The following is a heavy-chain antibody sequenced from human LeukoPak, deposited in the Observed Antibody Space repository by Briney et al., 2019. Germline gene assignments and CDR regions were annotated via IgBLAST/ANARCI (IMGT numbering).Heavy chain of an antibody. CDR2: IGSGADL. CDR1: GFAFGVHA. D-gene: IGHD3-16*01. Sequence: QPGGSLRLSCVGSGFAFGVHAMSWVRQAPDKGPEWVATIGSGADLFYAESVKGRFTISRDDPRNTVWLQMNSLRAEDTALYYCAKDWTPHNRVYDCLDAWGQGTQVTVSS. J-gene: IGHJ5*02. CDR3: AKDWTPHNRVYDCLDA. V-gene: IGHV3-23*01.